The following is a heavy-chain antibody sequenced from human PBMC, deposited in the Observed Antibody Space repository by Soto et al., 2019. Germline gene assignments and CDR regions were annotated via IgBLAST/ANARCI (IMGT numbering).Heavy chain of an antibody. CDR3: VTVDNYVTPTPQDV. J-gene: IGHJ6*02. CDR1: GYIFVNYG. Sequence: QVQLVQSGDEVKKPGASVKVSCKASGYIFVNYGIAWVRQAPGQGLEWMGWISPYTGNTHSATKIQGRLTMTTDTPTSTADMDLGSLTSYDTAVYYCVTVDNYVTPTPQDVWGQGTTVTVSS. CDR2: ISPYTGNT. D-gene: IGHD3-16*01. V-gene: IGHV1-18*01.